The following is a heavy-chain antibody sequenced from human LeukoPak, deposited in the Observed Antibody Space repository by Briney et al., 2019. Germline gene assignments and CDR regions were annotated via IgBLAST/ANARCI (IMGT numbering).Heavy chain of an antibody. V-gene: IGHV4-61*01. D-gene: IGHD5-12*01. CDR2: IYYSGST. Sequence: SETPSLTCTVSGGSVSSGSYYWSWIRQPPGKGLEWIGYIYYSGSTNYNPSLKSRVTISVDTSKNQFSLKLSSVTAADTAVYYCASRYSGYDYTWFDPWGQGTLVTVSS. J-gene: IGHJ5*02. CDR1: GGSVSSGSYY. CDR3: ASRYSGYDYTWFDP.